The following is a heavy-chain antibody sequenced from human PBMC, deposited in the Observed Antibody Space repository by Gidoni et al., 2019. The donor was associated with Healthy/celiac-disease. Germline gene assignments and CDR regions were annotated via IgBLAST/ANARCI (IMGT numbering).Heavy chain of an antibody. Sequence: EVQLVESGGGLVKPGGSLRLSCAAPGFTFSNACMSWVRQAPGKGLGWVGRIKSTTDGGTTDYAAPVKGRFTISRDNSKNTLYLQMNSLKTEDTAVYYCTTLFMDVATITRVTGYWGQGTLVTVSS. D-gene: IGHD5-12*01. CDR3: TTLFMDVATITRVTGY. V-gene: IGHV3-15*01. CDR1: GFTFSNAC. J-gene: IGHJ4*02. CDR2: IKSTTDGGTT.